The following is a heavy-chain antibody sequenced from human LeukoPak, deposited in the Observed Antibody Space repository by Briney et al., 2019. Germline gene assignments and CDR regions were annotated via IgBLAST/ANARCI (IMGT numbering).Heavy chain of an antibody. D-gene: IGHD3-22*01. J-gene: IGHJ3*02. V-gene: IGHV3-48*03. CDR2: ISSSGSTI. CDR3: ARARSAYYYDIRFGAFDI. CDR1: GFTFSSYE. Sequence: GGSLRFSCAASGFTFSSYEMNWVRQAPGKGLEWVSYISSSGSTIYYADSVKGRFTISRDNAKNSLYLQMNSLRAEDTAVYYCARARSAYYYDIRFGAFDIWGQGTMVTVSS.